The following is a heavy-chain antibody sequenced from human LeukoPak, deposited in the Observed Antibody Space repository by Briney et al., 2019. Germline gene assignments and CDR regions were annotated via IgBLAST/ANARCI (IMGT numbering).Heavy chain of an antibody. D-gene: IGHD3-22*01. CDR2: ITSGSTI. CDR3: ARDSHGGGTYYYDRSGSEGGF. CDR1: GFTFSSYE. V-gene: IGHV3-48*03. J-gene: IGHJ4*02. Sequence: PGGSLRLSCAASGFTFSSYEMNWVRQAPGKGLEWVSYITSGSTIYYTDSVKGRFTISRDNSKNTLYLQMNSLRAGEAAVYYCARDSHGGGTYYYDRSGSEGGFWGQGTLVTVSS.